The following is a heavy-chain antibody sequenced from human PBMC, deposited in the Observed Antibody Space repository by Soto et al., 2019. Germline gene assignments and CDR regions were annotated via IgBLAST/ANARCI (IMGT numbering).Heavy chain of an antibody. CDR3: AGRYCSSTSCYSELEFDP. V-gene: IGHV3-7*01. CDR1: GFAFSSSW. J-gene: IGHJ5*02. D-gene: IGHD2-2*01. CDR2: INLDGSTT. Sequence: GGSLRLSCAVSGFAFSSSWMTWVRQAPGNGLEWLANINLDGSTTNYVDSVKGRFTVSRDNAKTSLYLQMHSLRAEDTAVYYCAGRYCSSTSCYSELEFDPWGQGTLVTVSS.